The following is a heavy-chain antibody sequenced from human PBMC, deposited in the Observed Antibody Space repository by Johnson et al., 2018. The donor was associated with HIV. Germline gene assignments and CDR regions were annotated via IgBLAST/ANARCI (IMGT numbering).Heavy chain of an antibody. CDR2: INWNGGST. Sequence: VQLVESGGGVLRPGGSLRLSCEGFGFIFDDYGLNWVRQAPGKGLEWVSGINWNGGSTGYADSVKGRCTISRDNDKNSLYLQMNSLRAEDTALYYCAKDSLSSSSWSNAFDIWGQGTMVTVSS. CDR1: GFIFDDYG. J-gene: IGHJ3*02. V-gene: IGHV3-20*04. D-gene: IGHD6-13*01. CDR3: AKDSLSSSSWSNAFDI.